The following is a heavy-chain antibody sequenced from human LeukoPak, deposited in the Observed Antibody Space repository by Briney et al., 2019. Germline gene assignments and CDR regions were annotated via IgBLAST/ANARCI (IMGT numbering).Heavy chain of an antibody. J-gene: IGHJ1*01. D-gene: IGHD2-15*01. V-gene: IGHV4-30-2*01. CDR3: ARDTPGGFQH. CDR1: GGSISSGGYS. Sequence: PSQTLSLTCAVSGGSISSGGYSWSWIRQPPGKGLEWIGYIYHSGSTYYNPSLKSRVTISVDRSKNQFSLKLSSVTAADTAVYYCARDTPGGFQHWGQGTLVTVSS. CDR2: IYHSGST.